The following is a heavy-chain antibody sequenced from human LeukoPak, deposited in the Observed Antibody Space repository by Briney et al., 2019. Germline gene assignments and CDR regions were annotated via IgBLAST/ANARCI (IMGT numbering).Heavy chain of an antibody. J-gene: IGHJ6*04. D-gene: IGHD2-21*02. CDR2: ISGDGGTT. V-gene: IGHV3-43*02. CDR1: GCTFSDFV. CDR3: AKSGLGDHGIFAGRGSPYYFYFLDV. Sequence: PGGSLTHSFTASGCTFSDFVMQWVRQVPGKSLECVALISGDGGTTDYASSMEGRFTISRDNTQQSLFLDMNNLGTEDTALYYCAKSGLGDHGIFAGRGSPYYFYFLDVWGKETTVSVSS.